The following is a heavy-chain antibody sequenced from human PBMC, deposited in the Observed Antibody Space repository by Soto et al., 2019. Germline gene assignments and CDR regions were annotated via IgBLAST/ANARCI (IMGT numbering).Heavy chain of an antibody. J-gene: IGHJ5*02. CDR3: ARMYCSGGSCYSWFDP. CDR1: GGSISSYY. D-gene: IGHD2-15*01. V-gene: IGHV4-59*08. CDR2: IYYSGST. Sequence: SETLSLTCTVSGGSISSYYWSWIRQPPGKGLEWIGYIYYSGSTNYNPSLKSRVTISVDTSKNRFSLKLSSVTAADTAVYYCARMYCSGGSCYSWFDPWGQGTLVTVSS.